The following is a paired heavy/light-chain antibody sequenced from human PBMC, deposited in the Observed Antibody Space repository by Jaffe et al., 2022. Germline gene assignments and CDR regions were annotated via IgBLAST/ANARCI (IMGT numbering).Heavy chain of an antibody. V-gene: IGHV3-48*03. CDR1: GFTFSSYE. J-gene: IGHJ4*02. D-gene: IGHD5-18*01. CDR3: ARAPNVDTAMVTWSWRRLYYFDY. CDR2: ISSSGSTI. Sequence: EVQLVESGGGLVQPGGSLRLSCAASGFTFSSYEMNWVRQAPGKGLEWVSYISSSGSTIYYADSVKGRFTISRDNAKNSLYLQMNSLRAEDTAVYYCARAPNVDTAMVTWSWRRLYYFDYWGQGTLVTVSS.
Light chain of an antibody. V-gene: IGLV1-40*01. CDR3: QSYDSSLSPYV. J-gene: IGLJ1*01. Sequence: QSVLTQPPSVSGAPGQRVTISCTGSSSNIGAGYDVHWYQQLPGTAPKLLIYGNSNRPSGVPDRFSGSKSGTSASLAITGLQAEDEADYYCQSYDSSLSPYVFGTGTKVTVL. CDR2: GNS. CDR1: SSNIGAGYD.